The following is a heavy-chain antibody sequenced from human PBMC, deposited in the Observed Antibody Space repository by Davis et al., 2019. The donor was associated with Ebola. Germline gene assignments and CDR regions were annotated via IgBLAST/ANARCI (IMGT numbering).Heavy chain of an antibody. CDR2: IYYSGST. Sequence: LRLSCTVSGASINSYYWSWIRQPPGKGLEWIGYIYYSGSTYYNPSLKSRVTISVDTSKNQFSLKLSSVTAADTAVYYCAREVPAAIYYYYMDVWGKGTTVTVSS. CDR3: AREVPAAIYYYYMDV. V-gene: IGHV4-30-4*08. J-gene: IGHJ6*03. D-gene: IGHD2-2*01. CDR1: GASINSYY.